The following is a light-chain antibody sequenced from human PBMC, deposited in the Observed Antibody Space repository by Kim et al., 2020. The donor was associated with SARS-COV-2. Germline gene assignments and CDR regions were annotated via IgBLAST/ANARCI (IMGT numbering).Light chain of an antibody. Sequence: ETVMTQSPATLSVSPGERVTLSCRASQSVYYNLAWYQHKPGQAPRLLIYGASTRATGIPVRFSGSGTGTDFTLIISSLQSEDSAVYYCQQYNNWPPWTFGPGTKVDIK. V-gene: IGKV3-15*01. CDR3: QQYNNWPPWT. CDR1: QSVYYN. CDR2: GAS. J-gene: IGKJ1*01.